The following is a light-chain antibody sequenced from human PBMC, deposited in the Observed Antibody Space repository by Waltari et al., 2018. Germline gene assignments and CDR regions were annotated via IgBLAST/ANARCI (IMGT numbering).Light chain of an antibody. CDR3: CSYSTGGSWM. J-gene: IGLJ3*02. CDR1: SNNVGDYNL. Sequence: QSALTQPVSVSGSPGQSVTISCTGTSNNVGDYNLVSWFQHHPDQAPKLLIFYVPKRPSAVSNPFSGSKSGNTASLTISGLQTEDEADYYCCSYSTGGSWMFGGGTKLTVL. CDR2: YVP. V-gene: IGLV2-23*02.